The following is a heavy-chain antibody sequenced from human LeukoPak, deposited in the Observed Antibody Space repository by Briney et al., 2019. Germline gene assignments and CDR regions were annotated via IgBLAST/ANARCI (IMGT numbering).Heavy chain of an antibody. J-gene: IGHJ5*02. CDR1: GFSLSTYA. CDR2: ISGAGGRT. Sequence: GGSLRLSCAASGFSLSTYAMSWVRQAPGKGPEWVSAISGAGGRTYYADSVEGRFTISRDNSKNTLYLQMDSLRAEDTAVYYCAKDRADNGDRLRFDPWGQGTLVTVSS. V-gene: IGHV3-23*01. CDR3: AKDRADNGDRLRFDP. D-gene: IGHD4-17*01.